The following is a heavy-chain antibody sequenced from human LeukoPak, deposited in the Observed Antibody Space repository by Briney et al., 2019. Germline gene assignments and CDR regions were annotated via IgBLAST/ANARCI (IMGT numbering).Heavy chain of an antibody. CDR2: ISYRSIYI. D-gene: IGHD6-19*01. CDR3: ARDPDSSGWHIDY. CDR1: GFSLSSYS. J-gene: IGHJ4*02. V-gene: IGHV3-21*01. Sequence: PGGSLRLSCAASGFSLSSYSMNWVRQAPGKGLEWVSSISYRSIYIWCADSVKGRFTTSRDNAKNSLYLQMNSLRAEDTAVYYCARDPDSSGWHIDYWGQGTLVTVSS.